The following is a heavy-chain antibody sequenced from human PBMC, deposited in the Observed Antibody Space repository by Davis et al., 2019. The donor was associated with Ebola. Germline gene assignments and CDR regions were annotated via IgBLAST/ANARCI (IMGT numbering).Heavy chain of an antibody. CDR1: GGTFSSFA. V-gene: IGHV1-46*01. CDR2: INPSGGST. D-gene: IGHD3-10*01. Sequence: ASVKVSCKSSGGTFSSFAVGWVRQAPGQGLEWMGIINPSGGSTSYAQKFQGRVTMTRDTSTSTVYMELSSLRSDDTAVYYCARDGLLWFGELLYLAYGMDVWGQGTTVTVSS. J-gene: IGHJ6*02. CDR3: ARDGLLWFGELLYLAYGMDV.